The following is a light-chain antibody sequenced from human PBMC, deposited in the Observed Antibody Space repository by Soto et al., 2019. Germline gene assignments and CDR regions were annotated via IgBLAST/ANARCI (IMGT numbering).Light chain of an antibody. CDR1: KLGDKY. Sequence: SYELTQPPSVSVSPGQTASITCSGAKLGDKYACWYQQKPGQSPVLVIYQDSKRPSGIPERFSGSNSGNTATLTISGTQAMDEADYCCQAWDSSTYVVFGGGTKLTVL. V-gene: IGLV3-1*01. CDR3: QAWDSSTYVV. CDR2: QDS. J-gene: IGLJ2*01.